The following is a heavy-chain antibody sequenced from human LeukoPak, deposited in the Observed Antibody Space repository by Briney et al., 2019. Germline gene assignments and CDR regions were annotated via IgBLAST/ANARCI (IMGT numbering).Heavy chain of an antibody. V-gene: IGHV3-48*03. CDR1: GFTFSSYE. D-gene: IGHD6-19*01. Sequence: GGSLRLSCAASGFTFSSYEMNWVRQAPGKGLEWVSYISSSGSTIYYADSVKGRFTISRDNAKNSLYLQMNSLRAEDTAVYYCARDLYSSGWPFDYWGQGTLVTVSS. J-gene: IGHJ4*02. CDR2: ISSSGSTI. CDR3: ARDLYSSGWPFDY.